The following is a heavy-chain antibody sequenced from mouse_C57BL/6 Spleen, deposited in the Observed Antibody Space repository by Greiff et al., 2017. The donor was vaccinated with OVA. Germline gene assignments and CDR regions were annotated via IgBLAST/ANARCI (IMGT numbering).Heavy chain of an antibody. D-gene: IGHD2-4*01. CDR1: GFTFSDYY. CDR3: AREGDYDAVFDY. CDR2: INYDGSST. J-gene: IGHJ2*01. V-gene: IGHV5-16*01. Sequence: EVKLVESEGGLVQPGSSMKLSCTASGFTFSDYYMAWVRQVPEKGLEWVANINYDGSSTYYLDSLKSRFIISRDNAKNILYLQMSSLKSEDTATYYCAREGDYDAVFDYWGQGTTLTVSS.